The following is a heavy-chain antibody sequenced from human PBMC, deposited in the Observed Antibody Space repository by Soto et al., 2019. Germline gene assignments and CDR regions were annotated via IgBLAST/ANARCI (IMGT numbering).Heavy chain of an antibody. CDR2: INAGNGNT. CDR3: ARDLSMILDQSTI. J-gene: IGHJ3*02. Sequence: ASVKVSCKASGYTFTSYAMHWVRQAPGQRLEWMGWINAGNGNTKYSQKFQGRVTITRDTSASTAYMEMSSLRSEDTAVYYCARDLSMILDQSTISGQGTMVTVSS. CDR1: GYTFTSYA. D-gene: IGHD3-22*01. V-gene: IGHV1-3*01.